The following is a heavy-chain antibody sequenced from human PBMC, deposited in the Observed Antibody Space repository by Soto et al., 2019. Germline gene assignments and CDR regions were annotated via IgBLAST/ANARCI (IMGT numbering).Heavy chain of an antibody. J-gene: IGHJ4*02. D-gene: IGHD2-2*01. CDR2: INHSGST. Sequence: SETLSLTCAVYGGSFSGYYWSWIRQPPGKGLEWIGEINHSGSTNYNPSLKSRVTISVDTSKNQFSLKLSSMTAADTAVYYCARGIGPAAMFRSPRPRFDYWGQGTLVTVSS. CDR1: GGSFSGYY. V-gene: IGHV4-34*01. CDR3: ARGIGPAAMFRSPRPRFDY.